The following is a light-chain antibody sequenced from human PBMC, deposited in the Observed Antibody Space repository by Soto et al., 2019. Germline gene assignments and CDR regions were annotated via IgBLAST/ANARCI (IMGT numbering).Light chain of an antibody. V-gene: IGKV3-11*01. CDR1: QSISGY. CDR2: DTS. CDR3: QQRVHWPPLT. J-gene: IGKJ4*01. Sequence: EVVLTQSPATLSLSPGERATLSCRASQSISGYLAWYQQKPGQAPRLLIYDTSNRATGIPARFSGSGSGTDFTLPISSLEPEDFGVYYCQQRVHWPPLTFGGGTKVEIK.